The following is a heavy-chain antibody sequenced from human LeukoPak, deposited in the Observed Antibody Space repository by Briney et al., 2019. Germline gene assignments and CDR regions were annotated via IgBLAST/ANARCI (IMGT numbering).Heavy chain of an antibody. V-gene: IGHV4-4*07. D-gene: IGHD3-9*01. CDR3: ARELRYFDWLLYWFDP. J-gene: IGHJ5*02. CDR2: IYTSGST. Sequence: SETLSLTCTVSGGSISSYYWSWIRQPAGKGLEWIGRIYTSGSTNYNPSLKSRVTMSVDTSKNQFSLKLSSVTAADTAVYYYARELRYFDWLLYWFDPWGQGTLVTVSS. CDR1: GGSISSYY.